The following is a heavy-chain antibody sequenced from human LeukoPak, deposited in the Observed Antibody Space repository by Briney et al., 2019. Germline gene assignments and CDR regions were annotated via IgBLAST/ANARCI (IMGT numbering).Heavy chain of an antibody. CDR2: VSGSGIST. J-gene: IGHJ4*02. Sequence: GGSLRLSCAASGFTFNSYAMSWVRQAPGKGLEWVSGVSGSGISTYYADSVKGRFTISRDNSKNTLYLQMNSLTAEDTAVYYCASDPRIVGRTQGGYWGQGTLVTVSS. V-gene: IGHV3-23*01. D-gene: IGHD6-6*01. CDR3: ASDPRIVGRTQGGY. CDR1: GFTFNSYA.